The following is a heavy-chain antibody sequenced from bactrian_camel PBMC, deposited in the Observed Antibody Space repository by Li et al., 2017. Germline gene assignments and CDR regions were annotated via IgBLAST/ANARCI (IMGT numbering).Heavy chain of an antibody. CDR2: IGTNGVAT. V-gene: IGHV3S6*01. J-gene: IGHJ4*01. CDR1: GYTASDYC. CDR3: ATGVYCANVLSPSEYDT. D-gene: IGHD3*01. Sequence: HVQLVESGGGSVQAGGSLRLSCAASGYTASDYCMGWFRQAPGKAREGVAGIGTNGVATTTDSVKGRFTISRDNAKTTLFLEVNSLKPDDTAMYYCATGVYCANVLSPSEYDTWGQGTQVTVS.